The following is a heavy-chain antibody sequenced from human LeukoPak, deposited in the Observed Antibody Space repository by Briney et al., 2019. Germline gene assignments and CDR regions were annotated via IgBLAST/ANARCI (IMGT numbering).Heavy chain of an antibody. J-gene: IGHJ5*02. Sequence: GGSLRLSCAASGFTFSSYSMNWVRQAPGKGLEWVSSISSSSSYIYYADSVKGPFTISRDNAKNSLYLQMYSLRAEDTAVYYCARDHSHDFWSGYQFDPWGQGTLVTVSS. V-gene: IGHV3-21*01. D-gene: IGHD3-3*01. CDR2: ISSSSSYI. CDR3: ARDHSHDFWSGYQFDP. CDR1: GFTFSSYS.